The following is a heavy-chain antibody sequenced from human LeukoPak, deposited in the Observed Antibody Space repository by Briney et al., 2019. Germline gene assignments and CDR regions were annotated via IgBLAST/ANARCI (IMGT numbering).Heavy chain of an antibody. D-gene: IGHD3-9*01. CDR1: GFTVSSYG. CDR2: ISYDGSNK. Sequence: PGRSLRLSCAASGFTVSSYGTHWVRQAPGKGLEWVAVISYDGSNKYYADSVKGRFTISRDNSKNTLYLQMNSLRAEDTAVYYCAKDVNFDWLLPEYWGQGTLVTVSS. J-gene: IGHJ4*02. CDR3: AKDVNFDWLLPEY. V-gene: IGHV3-30*18.